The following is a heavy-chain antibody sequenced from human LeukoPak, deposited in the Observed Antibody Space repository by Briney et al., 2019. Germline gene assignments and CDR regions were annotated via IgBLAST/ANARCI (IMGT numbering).Heavy chain of an antibody. CDR1: GFIFSNYW. Sequence: GGSLRLSCAASGFIFSNYWMSWVRQAPGKGLEWVGFIRRKGYGGTTEYAASVKGRFTISRDDSKSIAYRQMDSLKTEDTAVYYCTRIVATTFDHWGQGSLVTVSS. J-gene: IGHJ4*02. V-gene: IGHV3-49*04. CDR3: TRIVATTFDH. CDR2: IRRKGYGGTT. D-gene: IGHD5-12*01.